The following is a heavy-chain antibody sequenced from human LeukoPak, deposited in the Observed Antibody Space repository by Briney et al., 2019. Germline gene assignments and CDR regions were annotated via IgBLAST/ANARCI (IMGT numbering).Heavy chain of an antibody. CDR2: ISGSGGST. V-gene: IGHV3-23*01. CDR3: AKVTRYCSGGSCYPLMIDY. CDR1: GFTFSSYA. J-gene: IGHJ4*02. Sequence: GGSLRLSCAASGFTFSSYAMSWVRQAPGKGLEWVSAISGSGGSTYYADSVKGRFTISRDNSKNTLYVQMNRLRAEDTAVYYCAKVTRYCSGGSCYPLMIDYWGQGTLVTVSS. D-gene: IGHD2-15*01.